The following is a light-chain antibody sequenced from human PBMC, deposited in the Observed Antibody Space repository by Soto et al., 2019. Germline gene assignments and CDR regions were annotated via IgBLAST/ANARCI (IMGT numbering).Light chain of an antibody. CDR1: SSDVGGYNY. J-gene: IGLJ1*01. CDR3: SSYTSSSTYV. Sequence: QSVLTQPASVSGSPGQSITIFCTGTSSDVGGYNYVSWYQQHPGKAPKLMIYEVSNRPSGISNRFSGSKSGNTASLTISGLQAEDEDDYYCSSYTSSSTYVFGAGTKLTVL. CDR2: EVS. V-gene: IGLV2-14*01.